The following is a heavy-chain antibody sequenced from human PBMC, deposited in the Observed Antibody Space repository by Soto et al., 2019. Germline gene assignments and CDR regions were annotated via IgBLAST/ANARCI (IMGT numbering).Heavy chain of an antibody. J-gene: IGHJ5*02. CDR3: ARDGDYEANAIDL. CDR1: GFTFSRYG. Sequence: QVQLVESGGGVVQPGRSLRLSCVASGFTFSRYGMHWVRQAPGKGLEWVAVIWNDGSKQVYDDSVKGRFTISRDNSKNTLYLEMDSLRDEDTSVYYCARDGDYEANAIDLWGQGTLVTVSS. D-gene: IGHD4-17*01. V-gene: IGHV3-33*01. CDR2: IWNDGSKQ.